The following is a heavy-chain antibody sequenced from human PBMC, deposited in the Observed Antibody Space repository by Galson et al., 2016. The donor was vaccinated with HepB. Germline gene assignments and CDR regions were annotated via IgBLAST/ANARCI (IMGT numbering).Heavy chain of an antibody. Sequence: SLRLSCAASGFTFESYAMHWVRQAPEKGLEWVSGISWNSGNMAYADSVKGRFTISRDNAKNSLYLQMNSLRVEDTALYYCAKAPQWRSARLDPWGQGTLVTVSS. V-gene: IGHV3-9*01. CDR2: ISWNSGNM. D-gene: IGHD6-6*01. CDR3: AKAPQWRSARLDP. CDR1: GFTFESYA. J-gene: IGHJ5*02.